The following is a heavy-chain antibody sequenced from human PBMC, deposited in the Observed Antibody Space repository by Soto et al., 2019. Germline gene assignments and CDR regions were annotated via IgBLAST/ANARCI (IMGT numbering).Heavy chain of an antibody. CDR3: ARGSYYGSGRSYYYYYGMDV. CDR1: GGTFSSYA. CDR2: IIPIFGTA. D-gene: IGHD3-10*01. V-gene: IGHV1-69*13. Sequence: ASVKVSCKASGGTFSSYAISWVRQAPGQGLEWMGGIIPIFGTANYAQKFQGRVTITADGSTSTAYMELSSLRSEDTAVYYCARGSYYGSGRSYYYYYGMDVWGQGTTVTVS. J-gene: IGHJ6*02.